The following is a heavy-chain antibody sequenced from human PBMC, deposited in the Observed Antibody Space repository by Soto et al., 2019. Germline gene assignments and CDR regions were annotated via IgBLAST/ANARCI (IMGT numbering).Heavy chain of an antibody. D-gene: IGHD4-4*01. Sequence: QVQLVESGGGVVQPGKSLRLSCAASGFTLSSNGMHWVRQAPGKGLEWVAFIWYDESDKYYADSVKGRFTISRDNSKNTLYLQMNSLRAEDTAVYYCARDRYPNYPPDAFDIWGQGTLVTVSS. V-gene: IGHV3-33*01. J-gene: IGHJ3*02. CDR3: ARDRYPNYPPDAFDI. CDR1: GFTLSSNG. CDR2: IWYDESDK.